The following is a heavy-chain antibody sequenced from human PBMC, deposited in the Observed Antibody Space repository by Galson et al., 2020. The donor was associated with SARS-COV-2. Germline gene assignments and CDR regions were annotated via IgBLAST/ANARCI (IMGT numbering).Heavy chain of an antibody. CDR1: GFTFSSYA. V-gene: IGHV3-23*01. J-gene: IGHJ3*02. D-gene: IGHD3-16*01. CDR3: AKAFGESRDGYNHLAFDI. CDR2: ISGSGGST. Sequence: GGSLRLSCAASGFTFSSYAMSWVRQAPGKGLEWVSAISGSGGSTYYADSVKGRFTISRDNSKNTLYLQMNSLRAEDTAVYYCAKAFGESRDGYNHLAFDIWGQGTMVTVSS.